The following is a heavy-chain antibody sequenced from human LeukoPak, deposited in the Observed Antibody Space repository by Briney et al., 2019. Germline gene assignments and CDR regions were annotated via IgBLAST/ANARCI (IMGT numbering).Heavy chain of an antibody. D-gene: IGHD5-18*01. Sequence: GGSLRLSCAASGFTFSSYSMNWVRQAPGKGLEWVSSITTSSSYIYYADSVKGRFTISRDNAKNSLYLQMNSLRAEDTAVYYCARDLGGYSYGSHFDYWGQGTLVTVSS. CDR1: GFTFSSYS. CDR3: ARDLGGYSYGSHFDY. V-gene: IGHV3-21*01. J-gene: IGHJ4*02. CDR2: ITTSSSYI.